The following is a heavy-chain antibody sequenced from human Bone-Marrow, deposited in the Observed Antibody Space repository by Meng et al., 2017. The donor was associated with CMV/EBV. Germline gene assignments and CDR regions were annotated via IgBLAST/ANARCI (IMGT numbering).Heavy chain of an antibody. CDR1: GFTFDDYA. D-gene: IGHD5-12*01. J-gene: IGHJ3*02. V-gene: IGHV3-9*01. Sequence: SLKISCAASGFTFDDYAMHWVRQPPGKGLEWVSGISWNSGSIGYADSVKGRFTISRDNAKNSLHLQMNSLRAEDTALNYCAKDYSAYDIGVDAFDIWGQGTMVTVSS. CDR2: ISWNSGSI. CDR3: AKDYSAYDIGVDAFDI.